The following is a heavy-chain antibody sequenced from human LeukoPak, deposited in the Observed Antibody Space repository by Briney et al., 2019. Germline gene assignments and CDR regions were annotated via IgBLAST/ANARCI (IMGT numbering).Heavy chain of an antibody. CDR2: ISGSGGST. D-gene: IGHD6-19*01. Sequence: GALRLSCAASGFTFSSYAMSWVRQAPGKGLEWVSAISGSGGSTYYADSVKGRFTISRDNSKNTLYLQMNSLRAEDTAVYYCATSIAVAASDDYWGQGTLVTVSS. V-gene: IGHV3-23*01. J-gene: IGHJ4*02. CDR3: ATSIAVAASDDY. CDR1: GFTFSSYA.